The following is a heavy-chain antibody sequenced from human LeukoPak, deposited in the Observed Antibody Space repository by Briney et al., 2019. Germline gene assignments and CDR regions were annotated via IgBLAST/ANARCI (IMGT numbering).Heavy chain of an antibody. Sequence: PGGSLRLSCAASGFTFSSYSMNWVRQAPGKGLEWVSSISSSSSYIYYADSVRGRFTISRDNAKNSLYLQMNSLRAEDTAVYYCARVKDYYDSSGYYLDWFDPWGQGTLVTASS. D-gene: IGHD3-22*01. CDR3: ARVKDYYDSSGYYLDWFDP. J-gene: IGHJ5*02. CDR1: GFTFSSYS. CDR2: ISSSSSYI. V-gene: IGHV3-21*01.